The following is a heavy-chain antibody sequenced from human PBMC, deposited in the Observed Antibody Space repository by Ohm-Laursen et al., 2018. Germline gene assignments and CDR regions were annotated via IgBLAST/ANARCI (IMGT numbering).Heavy chain of an antibody. CDR2: ISWNSGNI. CDR3: AREGLPATNYYDSSGALDY. Sequence: RSLRLSCSASGFIFDEYAMHWVRQAPGKGLEWVSGISWNSGNIGYADSVKGRFTISRDNAKNSLYLQMNSLRAEDTAVYYCAREGLPATNYYDSSGALDYWGQGTLVTVSS. D-gene: IGHD3-22*01. V-gene: IGHV3-9*01. J-gene: IGHJ4*02. CDR1: GFIFDEYA.